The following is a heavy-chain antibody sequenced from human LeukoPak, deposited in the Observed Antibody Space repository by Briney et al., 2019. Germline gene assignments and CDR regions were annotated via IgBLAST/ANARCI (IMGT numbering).Heavy chain of an antibody. J-gene: IGHJ4*02. V-gene: IGHV1-46*01. CDR1: GYSFTYQY. CDR3: VRGGYDFSSGYYPSR. CDR2: INPSVGGT. Sequence: ASVKVSCKASGYSFTYQYMNWVRQAPGQGLEWLGIINPSVGGTTYAQKFQDRVTLTRDTSTSTVYMELSSLRSEDTAIYYCVRGGYDFSSGYYPSRWGQGTLVTVSS. D-gene: IGHD3-3*01.